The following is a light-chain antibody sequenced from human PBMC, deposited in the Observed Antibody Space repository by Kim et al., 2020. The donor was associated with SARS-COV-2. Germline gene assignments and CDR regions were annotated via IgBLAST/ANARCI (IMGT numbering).Light chain of an antibody. CDR3: QQYNNWPLT. V-gene: IGKV3-20*01. CDR2: GAS. Sequence: EIVLTQSPGTLSLSPGERITLSCRASQSVSRSYLAWYQQKPGQAPRLLIHGASSRATGVPDRFSGSGSGTDFTLTISRLEPEDFAVYYCQQYNNWPLTFGGGTKLEI. CDR1: QSVSRSY. J-gene: IGKJ4*01.